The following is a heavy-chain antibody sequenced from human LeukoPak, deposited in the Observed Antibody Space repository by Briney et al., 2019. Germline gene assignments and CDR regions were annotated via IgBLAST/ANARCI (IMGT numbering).Heavy chain of an antibody. CDR1: GGSISSSSYY. D-gene: IGHD3-22*01. J-gene: IGHJ6*03. CDR3: ARVSGDSSGYHYYYYYYMDV. V-gene: IGHV4-39*07. Sequence: SETLSLTCTVSGGSISSSSYYWGWIRQPPGKGLEWIGSIYYSGSTYYNPSLKSRVTISVDTSKNQFSLKLSSVTAADTAVYYCARVSGDSSGYHYYYYYYMDVWGKGTTVTVSS. CDR2: IYYSGST.